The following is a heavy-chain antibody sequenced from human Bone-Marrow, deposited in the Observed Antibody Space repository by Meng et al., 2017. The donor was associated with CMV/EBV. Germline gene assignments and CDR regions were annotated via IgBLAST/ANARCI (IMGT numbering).Heavy chain of an antibody. CDR1: GFTFSSYA. J-gene: IGHJ3*02. D-gene: IGHD4-11*01. V-gene: IGHV3-30-3*01. CDR2: ISYDGSNK. Sequence: SLKISCAASGFTFSSYAMHWVRQAPGKGLEWVAVISYDGSNKYYADSVKGRFTISRDNSKNTLYLQMNSLRAEDTAVYYCARDTVYMGDAFDIWGQGTRVTGSS. CDR3: ARDTVYMGDAFDI.